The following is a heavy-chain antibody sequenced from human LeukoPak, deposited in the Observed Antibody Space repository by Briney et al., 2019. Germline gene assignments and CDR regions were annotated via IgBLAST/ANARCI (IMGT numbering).Heavy chain of an antibody. CDR2: ISSWSNYI. Sequence: GGSLRLSCAASGFTFKSYSMNWVRQAPGKGLEWVSSISSWSNYIYYADSVKGRFTVSRDNAKNSVYLQMNSLRVEDTALYYCGPPTTNDAFDIWGQGTMVIVSS. CDR1: GFTFKSYS. J-gene: IGHJ3*02. V-gene: IGHV3-21*01. D-gene: IGHD1-14*01. CDR3: GPPTTNDAFDI.